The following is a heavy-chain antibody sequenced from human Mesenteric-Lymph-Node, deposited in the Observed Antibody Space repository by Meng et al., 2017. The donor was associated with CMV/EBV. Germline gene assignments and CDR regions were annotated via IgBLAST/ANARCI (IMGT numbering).Heavy chain of an antibody. CDR2: INSDGSST. CDR1: GFTFSSNW. J-gene: IGHJ4*02. D-gene: IGHD2-21*01. Sequence: GESLKISCAASGFTFSSNWMHWVRQAPGKGLVWVSRINSDGSSTSYADSVKGRFTISRDNAKNSLYLQMNNLRAEDTGIYYCARDHYGGSVRTFDYWGLGTLVTVSS. V-gene: IGHV3-74*01. CDR3: ARDHYGGSVRTFDY.